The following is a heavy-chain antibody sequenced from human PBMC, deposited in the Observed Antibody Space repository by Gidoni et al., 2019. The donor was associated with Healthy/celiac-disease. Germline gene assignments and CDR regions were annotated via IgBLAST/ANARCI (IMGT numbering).Heavy chain of an antibody. CDR3: ARDTWAARRWGYYYGMDV. V-gene: IGHV3-21*01. CDR2: ISSSSSYI. Sequence: EVQLVEAGGGLVKPAGALWISCSASGFTFSSYIMNWVRQAPGNGLEWVSSISSSSSYIYYADSVKGRFIISRDNAKNSLYLQMNSLRAEDTAVYYCARDTWAARRWGYYYGMDVWGQGTTVTVSS. CDR1: GFTFSSYI. D-gene: IGHD6-6*01. J-gene: IGHJ6*02.